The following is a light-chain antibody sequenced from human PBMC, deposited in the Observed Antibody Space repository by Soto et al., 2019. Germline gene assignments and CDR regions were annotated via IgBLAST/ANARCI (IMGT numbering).Light chain of an antibody. CDR2: SNN. J-gene: IGLJ2*01. CDR3: AAWDDSLNGPHVV. Sequence: QSVLTQPPSASGTPGQRVTISCSGSSSNIGSNTVNWYQQLPGTAPKPLLYSNNQRPSGVPDRFSGSKSGTSASLAISGLQSEDEADYYCAAWDDSLNGPHVVFGGGTKLTVL. CDR1: SSNIGSNT. V-gene: IGLV1-44*01.